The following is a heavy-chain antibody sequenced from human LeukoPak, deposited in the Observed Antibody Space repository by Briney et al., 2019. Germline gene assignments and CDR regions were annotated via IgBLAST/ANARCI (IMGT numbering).Heavy chain of an antibody. V-gene: IGHV4-39*01. D-gene: IGHD3-22*01. CDR3: AIRNYYDSSGYTIDD. CDR1: GCSISSSSYY. J-gene: IGHJ4*02. Sequence: SETLSLTCPVSGCSISSSSYYWGWIRQPPGKGLEWIGSIYYSGSTYYNPSLKSRVTISVDTSKNQFSLKLSSVTAADTAVYYCAIRNYYDSSGYTIDDWGQGTLVTVSS. CDR2: IYYSGST.